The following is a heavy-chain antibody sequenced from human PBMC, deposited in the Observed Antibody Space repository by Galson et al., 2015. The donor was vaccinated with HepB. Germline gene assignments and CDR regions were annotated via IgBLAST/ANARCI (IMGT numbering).Heavy chain of an antibody. CDR1: GGTFSSYA. V-gene: IGHV1-69*04. CDR2: IIPILAIA. Sequence: SVKVSCKASGGTFSSYAISWVRQAPGQGLEWMGRIIPILAIANYAQKFQGRVTITADKSTSTAYMELSSLRSEDTAVYYCARAGYSNYLYAFDIWGQGTMVTVSS. D-gene: IGHD4-11*01. CDR3: ARAGYSNYLYAFDI. J-gene: IGHJ3*02.